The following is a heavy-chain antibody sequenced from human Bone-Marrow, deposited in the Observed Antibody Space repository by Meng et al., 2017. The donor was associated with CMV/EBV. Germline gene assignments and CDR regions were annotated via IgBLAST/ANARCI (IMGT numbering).Heavy chain of an antibody. Sequence: QITLKESGPTPMRPTQTLTLTCTVSGFSLSTTGVGVAWIRKPPGRALEWLALNYWDDDKRYSPSLKNRLTITKDTSKNQVILTMTNMDPVDTGTYYCAHRITYYRGAFDFWGQGTLVTVSS. CDR1: GFSLSTTGVG. CDR3: AHRITYYRGAFDF. D-gene: IGHD3-3*01. CDR2: NYWDDDK. V-gene: IGHV2-5*02. J-gene: IGHJ4*02.